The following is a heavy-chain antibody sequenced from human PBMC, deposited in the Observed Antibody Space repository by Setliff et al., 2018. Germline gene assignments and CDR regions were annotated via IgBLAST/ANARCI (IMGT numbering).Heavy chain of an antibody. Sequence: LRLSCAASGFTFSSYGMHWVRQAPGKGLEWVAVIWYDGSNKYYADSVKGRFTISRDNSKNTLYLQMNSLRAEDTAVYYCAKAHCSSTLSVHDYWGQGTLVTVSS. CDR2: IWYDGSNK. V-gene: IGHV3-33*06. CDR3: AKAHCSSTLSVHDY. J-gene: IGHJ4*02. CDR1: GFTFSSYG. D-gene: IGHD2-2*01.